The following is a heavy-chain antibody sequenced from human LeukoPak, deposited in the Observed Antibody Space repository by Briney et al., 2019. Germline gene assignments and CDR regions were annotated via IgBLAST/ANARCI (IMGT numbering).Heavy chain of an antibody. CDR3: ARLREIPVFGVVTKSTSYFGC. Sequence: GGSLRLSCAASGFTFTNYWMSWVRQAPGKGLELVANIKLDRSEKYYVDSVKGRFTISRDNAKNSLNLQMNSLRAEDTAVYYCARLREIPVFGVVTKSTSYFGCWGQGTLVTVSS. CDR2: IKLDRSEK. V-gene: IGHV3-7*01. D-gene: IGHD3-3*01. CDR1: GFTFTNYW. J-gene: IGHJ4*02.